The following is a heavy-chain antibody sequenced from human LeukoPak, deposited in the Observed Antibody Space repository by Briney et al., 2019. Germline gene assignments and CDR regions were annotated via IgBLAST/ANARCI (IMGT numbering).Heavy chain of an antibody. J-gene: IGHJ6*02. CDR3: ARDVPTYSRHYYYGMDV. CDR2: IYYSGST. V-gene: IGHV4-61*08. D-gene: IGHD5-18*01. Sequence: SQTLSLTCTVSGGSISSGGYYWSWIRQPPGKGLEWIGYIYYSGSTNYNPSLKSRVTISVDTSKNQFSLKLSSVTAADTAVYYCARDVPTYSRHYYYGMDVWGQGTTVTVSS. CDR1: GGSISSGGYY.